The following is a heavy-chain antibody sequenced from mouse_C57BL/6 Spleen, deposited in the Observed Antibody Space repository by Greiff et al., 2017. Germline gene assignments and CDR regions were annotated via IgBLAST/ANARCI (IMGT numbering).Heavy chain of an antibody. Sequence: QVQLKQPGTELVKPGASVKLSCKASGYTFTSYWMHWVKLRPGQGLEWIGNINPSNGGTNYNEKFKSKATLTVDKSSSTAYMQLSSLTSEDSAVYYCARSLYGSSYSYWGQGTTLTVSS. J-gene: IGHJ2*01. D-gene: IGHD1-1*01. CDR2: INPSNGGT. CDR3: ARSLYGSSYSY. V-gene: IGHV1-53*01. CDR1: GYTFTSYW.